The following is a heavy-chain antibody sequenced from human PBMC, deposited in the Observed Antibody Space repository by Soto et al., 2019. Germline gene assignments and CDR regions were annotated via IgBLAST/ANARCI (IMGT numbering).Heavy chain of an antibody. CDR3: ARVKEACGSTSCFRDAHGI. CDR2: IHYSGSS. D-gene: IGHD2-2*01. V-gene: IGHV4-59*01. Sequence: PSETLSLTCTVSGGSINNYYWSWIRQPPGKGLEWIGYIHYSGSSKHNPSLKSRVTISLDTSKNQFSLRLTSVTAADTAIYYCARVKEACGSTSCFRDAHGIWGPGTMVTVSS. J-gene: IGHJ3*02. CDR1: GGSINNYY.